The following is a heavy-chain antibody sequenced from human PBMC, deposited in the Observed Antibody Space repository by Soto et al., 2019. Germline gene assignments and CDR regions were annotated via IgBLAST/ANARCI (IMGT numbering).Heavy chain of an antibody. CDR1: GFTFSFYA. D-gene: IGHD6-19*01. CDR3: AIIADFRPVIQALPVAGSRDATFDL. Sequence: QVQLVESGGGVVHPGGSLRLSCAASGFTFSFYAMHWVRQAPGKGLEWVAVISYDGRQMFFTESVKGRISISRDNSKNTLFLQMDSLRPEDTAVHYCAIIADFRPVIQALPVAGSRDATFDLWGQGTLVTVSS. CDR2: ISYDGRQM. V-gene: IGHV3-30*04. J-gene: IGHJ3*01.